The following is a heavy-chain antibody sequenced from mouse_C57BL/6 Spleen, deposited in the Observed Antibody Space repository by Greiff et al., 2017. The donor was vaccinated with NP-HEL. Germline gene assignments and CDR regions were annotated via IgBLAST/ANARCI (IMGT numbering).Heavy chain of an antibody. J-gene: IGHJ3*01. Sequence: EVQLVESGPGLVKPSQSLSLTCSVTGYSITSGYYWNWIRQFPGNKLEWMGYISYDGSNNYNPSLKNRISITRDTSKNQFFLKLNSVTTEDTATYYCARGPGWFAYWGQGTLVTVSA. V-gene: IGHV3-6*01. CDR2: ISYDGSN. CDR1: GYSITSGYY. CDR3: ARGPGWFAY.